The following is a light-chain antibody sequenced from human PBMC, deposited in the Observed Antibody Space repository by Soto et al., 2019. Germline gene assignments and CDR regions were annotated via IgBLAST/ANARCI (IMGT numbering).Light chain of an antibody. CDR2: LNSDGSH. J-gene: IGLJ3*02. V-gene: IGLV4-69*01. Sequence: QSVLTQSPSASASLGASVKLTCTLSSGHSSYAIAWHQQQPEKGPRYLMKLNSDGSHSKGDGIPDRFSGSSSGAERYLTISSLQSEDEADYYCQTWGTAIPWVFGVGTKLTVL. CDR3: QTWGTAIPWV. CDR1: SGHSSYA.